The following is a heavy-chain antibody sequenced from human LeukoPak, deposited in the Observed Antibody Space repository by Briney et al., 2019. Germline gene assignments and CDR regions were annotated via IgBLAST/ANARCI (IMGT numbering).Heavy chain of an antibody. D-gene: IGHD3-22*01. CDR2: INHSGST. Sequence: PSETLSLTCAVYGGSFSGYYWSWIRQPPGKGLEWIGEINHSGSTNYNPSLKSRVTISVHTSMNQLSLKLSSMTAADTAVYYCARLDRSGYEMGGTWFDPWGQGTLVTVSS. CDR3: ARLDRSGYEMGGTWFDP. J-gene: IGHJ5*02. V-gene: IGHV4-34*01. CDR1: GGSFSGYY.